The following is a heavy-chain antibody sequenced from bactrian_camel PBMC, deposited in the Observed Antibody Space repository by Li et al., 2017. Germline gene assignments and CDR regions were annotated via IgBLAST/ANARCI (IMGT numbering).Heavy chain of an antibody. CDR1: GYSLPTCK. V-gene: IGHV3S40*01. Sequence: VQLVESGGGSVQAGGSLKLTCSASGYSLPTCKMGWFRQAPGKEREGVARIVVGGADTYYSDSVKGRFTISQDNAKNTVYLQMNSLKPEDTAMYYCAADRFCTDTYNSWGQGTQVTVS. D-gene: IGHD6*01. CDR3: AADRFCTDTYNS. CDR2: IVVGGADT. J-gene: IGHJ4*01.